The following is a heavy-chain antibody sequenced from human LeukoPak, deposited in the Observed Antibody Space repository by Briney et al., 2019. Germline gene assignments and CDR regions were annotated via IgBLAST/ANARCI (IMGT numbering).Heavy chain of an antibody. CDR1: GFTFSSYA. CDR3: ARGGLQVVPAAIGAY. J-gene: IGHJ4*02. CDR2: ISYDGSNK. V-gene: IGHV3-30*04. D-gene: IGHD2-2*01. Sequence: GRSLRLSCAASGFTFSSYAMHWVRQAPGKGLEWVAVISYDGSNKYYADSVKGRFTISRDNSKNTLYLQMNSLRAEDTAVYYCARGGLQVVPAAIGAYWGQGTLVTVSS.